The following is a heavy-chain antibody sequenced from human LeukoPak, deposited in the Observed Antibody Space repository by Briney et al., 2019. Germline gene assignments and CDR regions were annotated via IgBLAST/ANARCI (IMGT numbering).Heavy chain of an antibody. V-gene: IGHV3-7*01. J-gene: IGHJ4*02. CDR2: IKHDGSEK. D-gene: IGHD3-3*01. Sequence: GGSLRLSCAASGFIFTNYFMSWVRRAPGKGLEWVASIKHDGSEKYYVDSVRGRFTISRDNTMNSLYLQMSSLRAEDTAVYYCATDRGWRTSGYYLYYFEYWGQGTLVTFSS. CDR1: GFIFTNYF. CDR3: ATDRGWRTSGYYLYYFEY.